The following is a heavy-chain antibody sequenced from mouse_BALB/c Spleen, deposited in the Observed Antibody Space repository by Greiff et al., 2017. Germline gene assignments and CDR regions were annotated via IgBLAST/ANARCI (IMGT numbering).Heavy chain of an antibody. Sequence: EVKVVESGGGLVQPGGSRKLSCAASGFTFSSFGMHWVRQAPEKGLEWVAYISSGSSTIYYADTVKGRFTISRDNPKNTLFLQMTSLRSEDTAMYYCASNYYGSSYGYYAMDYWGQGTSVTVSS. CDR1: GFTFSSFG. J-gene: IGHJ4*01. V-gene: IGHV5-17*02. CDR3: ASNYYGSSYGYYAMDY. CDR2: ISSGSSTI. D-gene: IGHD1-1*01.